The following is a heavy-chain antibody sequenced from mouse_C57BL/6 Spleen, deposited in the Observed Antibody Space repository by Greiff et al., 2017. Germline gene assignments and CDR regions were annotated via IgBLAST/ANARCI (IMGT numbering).Heavy chain of an antibody. CDR3: ARNSIYYDYDGGDFDY. V-gene: IGHV5-4*03. Sequence: EVKLVESGGGLVKPGGSLKLSCAASGFTFSSYALSWVRQTPEKRLEWVATISDGGSYTYYPDNVKGRFTISRDNAKNNLYLQMSHLKSEDTAMYYCARNSIYYDYDGGDFDYWGQGTTLTVSS. J-gene: IGHJ2*01. CDR1: GFTFSSYA. CDR2: ISDGGSYT. D-gene: IGHD2-4*01.